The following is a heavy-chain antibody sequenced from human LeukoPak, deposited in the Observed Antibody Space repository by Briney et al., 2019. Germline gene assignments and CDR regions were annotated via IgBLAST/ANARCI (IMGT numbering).Heavy chain of an antibody. D-gene: IGHD5-18*01. V-gene: IGHV3-30*04. CDR2: ISYDGSNK. CDR1: GFTFSSYA. CDR3: ARDFDTAMAKGGHDY. J-gene: IGHJ4*02. Sequence: QPGRSLRLSCAASGFTFSSYAMHWVRQAPGKGLEWVAVISYDGSNKYYADSVKGRFTISRDNSKNTLYLQMNSLRAEDTAVYYCARDFDTAMAKGGHDYWGQGTLVTVSS.